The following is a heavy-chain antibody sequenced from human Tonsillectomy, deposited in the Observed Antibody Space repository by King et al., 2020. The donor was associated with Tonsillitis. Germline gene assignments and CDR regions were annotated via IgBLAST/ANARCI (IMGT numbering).Heavy chain of an antibody. Sequence: QLVQSGAEVKKPGASVKVSCKASGYTFTSYYMHWVRQAPGQGLEWMGIINPSGGSTSYAQKFQGRVTMTTDTSTRTVYMELSSLRSEDTAVYYCAREDGSSGGCGYWGQGTLVTVSS. J-gene: IGHJ4*02. D-gene: IGHD6-19*01. V-gene: IGHV1-46*03. CDR3: AREDGSSGGCGY. CDR1: GYTFTSYY. CDR2: INPSGGST.